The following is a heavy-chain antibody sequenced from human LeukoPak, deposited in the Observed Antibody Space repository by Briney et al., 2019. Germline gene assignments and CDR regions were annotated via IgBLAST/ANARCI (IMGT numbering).Heavy chain of an antibody. CDR3: TRDRIMTDF. J-gene: IGHJ4*02. CDR1: GFTFSRHW. Sequence: GGSLRLSCAASGFTFSRHWMTWFRQAPGKGLEWVSFIRNKASGGTTEHAASMRGRFTTSRDDSKSIAYLQMNSLKTEDTALYYCTRDRIMTDFWGQGTLVTVSS. D-gene: IGHD2-15*01. V-gene: IGHV3-49*03. CDR2: IRNKASGGTT.